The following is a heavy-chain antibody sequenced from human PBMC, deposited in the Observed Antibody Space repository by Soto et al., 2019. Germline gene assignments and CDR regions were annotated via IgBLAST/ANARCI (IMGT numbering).Heavy chain of an antibody. CDR3: TTDGITIFGVVLYYFDY. CDR1: GFPFTTYT. CDR2: ISGSGGRP. D-gene: IGHD3-3*01. J-gene: IGHJ4*02. V-gene: IGHV3-23*01. Sequence: GGSLRLSCAASGFPFTTYTMSWVRQAPGKGLEWVSVISGSGGRPSYADSVQGRFIISRDNPKSTLYLQMNSLKTEDTAVYYCTTDGITIFGVVLYYFDYWGQGTLVTVSS.